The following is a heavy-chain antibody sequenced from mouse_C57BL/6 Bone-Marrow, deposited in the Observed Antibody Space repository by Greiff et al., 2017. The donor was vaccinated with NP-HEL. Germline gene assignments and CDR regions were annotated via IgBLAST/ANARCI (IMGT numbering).Heavy chain of an antibody. D-gene: IGHD3-2*02. CDR3: ALDSSGPWFAY. Sequence: QVQLQQSGPELVKPGASVKISCKASGYSFTSYYIHWVKQRPGQGLEWIGWIYPGSGNTKYNEKFKGKATLTADTSYSTAYMQLSSLTSEDSAVYYCALDSSGPWFAYWGQGTLVTVSA. J-gene: IGHJ3*01. CDR2: IYPGSGNT. V-gene: IGHV1-66*01. CDR1: GYSFTSYY.